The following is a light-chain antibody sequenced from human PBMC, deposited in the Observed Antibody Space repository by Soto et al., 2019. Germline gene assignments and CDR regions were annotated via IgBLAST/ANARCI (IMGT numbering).Light chain of an antibody. CDR1: QSISNW. CDR2: DVS. CDR3: QQYNTFWT. Sequence: DIQMTQSPSTLSASVGDRVTFTCRASQSISNWLAWYQQKPGKAPKLLIYDVSSLESGVPSRFSGSGSGTEFTLTISSLQPDDFATYYCQQYNTFWTFGQGTKVEIK. J-gene: IGKJ1*01. V-gene: IGKV1-5*01.